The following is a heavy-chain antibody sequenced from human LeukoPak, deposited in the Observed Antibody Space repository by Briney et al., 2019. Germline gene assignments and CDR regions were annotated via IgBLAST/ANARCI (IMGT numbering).Heavy chain of an antibody. Sequence: SGTLSLTCGVSGGSITNTNYWTWVRQPPGKGLEWIGEINHSGSTNYNPSLKSRVTISVDTSKNQFSLKLSSVTAADTAVYYCARASSPDYYDSSGYYGFDYWGQGTLVTVSS. CDR3: ARASSPDYYDSSGYYGFDY. CDR1: GGSITNTNY. J-gene: IGHJ4*02. V-gene: IGHV4-4*02. D-gene: IGHD3-22*01. CDR2: INHSGST.